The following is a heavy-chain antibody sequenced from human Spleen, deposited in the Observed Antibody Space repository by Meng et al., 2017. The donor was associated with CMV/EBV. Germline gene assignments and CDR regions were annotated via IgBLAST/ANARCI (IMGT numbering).Heavy chain of an antibody. Sequence: GESLKISCAASGFTFSSNDMHWVRQTTGKGLEWVSAIGTAGDTYYPGSVKGRFTISRENAKNSFYLQMNSLRAGDTAVYYCARATLGYAFDIWGQGTMVTVSS. D-gene: IGHD5-12*01. CDR2: IGTAGDT. V-gene: IGHV3-13*01. CDR3: ARATLGYAFDI. CDR1: GFTFSSND. J-gene: IGHJ3*02.